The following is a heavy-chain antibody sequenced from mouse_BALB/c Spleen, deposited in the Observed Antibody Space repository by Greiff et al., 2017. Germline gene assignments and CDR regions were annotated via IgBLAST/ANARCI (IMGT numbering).Heavy chain of an antibody. D-gene: IGHD1-1*01. CDR3: ARMDYYGSRSWFAY. CDR1: GYSITSGYY. V-gene: IGHV3-6*02. Sequence: EVQLQESGPGLVKPSQSLSLTCSVTGYSITSGYYWNWIRQFPGNKLEWMGYISYDGSNNYNPSLKNRISITRDTSKNQFFLKLNSVTTEDTATYYCARMDYYGSRSWFAYWGQGTLVTVSA. J-gene: IGHJ3*01. CDR2: ISYDGSN.